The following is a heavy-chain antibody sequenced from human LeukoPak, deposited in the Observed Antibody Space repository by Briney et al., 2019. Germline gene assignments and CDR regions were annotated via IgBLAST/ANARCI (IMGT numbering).Heavy chain of an antibody. CDR1: GFTFGDYA. CDR3: TRVRLPRQILFDY. CDR2: IRSKAYGGTT. J-gene: IGHJ4*02. V-gene: IGHV3-49*03. Sequence: RSLRLSCTAPGFTFGDYAMSWFRQAPGKGLEWVGFIRSKAYGGTTEYAASVKGRFTISRDDSKSITYLQMISLKTEDTAVYYCTRVRLPRQILFDYRGQGTLVTVSS. D-gene: IGHD3-10*01.